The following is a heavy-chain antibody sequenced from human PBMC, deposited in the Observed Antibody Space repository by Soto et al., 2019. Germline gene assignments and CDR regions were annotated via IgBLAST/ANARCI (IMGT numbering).Heavy chain of an antibody. D-gene: IGHD3-10*01. J-gene: IGHJ4*02. CDR2: TSGSDDRT. CDR1: GFSLSTYA. CDR3: VKPRQGGGIDMVFDY. V-gene: IGHV3-23*01. Sequence: EVQLLESGGGLVQPGGSLRLSCAVSGFSLSTYAMSWVRQAPGKGLAWVSSTSGSDDRTFYVDSVKGRFTISRDNSRNTLYLQMNSLRAEDTALYYCVKPRQGGGIDMVFDYWGQGTLVTVSS.